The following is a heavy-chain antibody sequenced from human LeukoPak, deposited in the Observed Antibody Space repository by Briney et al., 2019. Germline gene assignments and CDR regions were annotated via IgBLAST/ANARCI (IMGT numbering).Heavy chain of an antibody. CDR2: IYENGGTT. V-gene: IGHV3-23*01. J-gene: IGHJ4*02. D-gene: IGHD2-21*01. CDR1: GFTFRSHA. CDR3: AKDFRIGYSAHFDY. Sequence: PGGSLRLSCVGSGFTFRSHAMSWVRQAPEKGLELVSGIYENGGTTYYADSAKGRFSISRDNSKNTLYLQMDSLRGEDTAVYYCAKDFRIGYSAHFDYWGQGALVTVSS.